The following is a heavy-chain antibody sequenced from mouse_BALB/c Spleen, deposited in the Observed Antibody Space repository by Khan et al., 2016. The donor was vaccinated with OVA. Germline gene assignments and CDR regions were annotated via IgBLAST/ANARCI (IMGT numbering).Heavy chain of an antibody. CDR2: IWTGGIT. Sequence: VQLQESGPGLVAPSQSLSITCTVSGFSLSNYGVHWVRQPPGKGLEWLGVIWTGGITNYNSAPMSRLSISKDNSKSQVFLKMNRLQTDDTAIYYCARSYYYDVGGFAYWGQGTLVTVSA. V-gene: IGHV2-9*02. CDR3: ARSYYYDVGGFAY. J-gene: IGHJ3*01. CDR1: GFSLSNYG. D-gene: IGHD2-4*01.